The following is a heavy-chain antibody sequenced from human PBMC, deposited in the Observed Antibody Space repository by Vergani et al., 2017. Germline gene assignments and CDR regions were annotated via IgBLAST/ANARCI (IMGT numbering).Heavy chain of an antibody. CDR3: ARDFGYYDSSGYYYALGGMDV. V-gene: IGHV4-59*01. J-gene: IGHJ6*02. Sequence: QVQLQESGPGLVKPSETLSLTCTVSGGSISSYYWSWIRQPPGKGLEWIGYIYYSGSTNDNPSLKSRVTISVDTSKNQFSLKLSSVTAADTAVYYCARDFGYYDSSGYYYALGGMDVWGQGTTVTVSS. CDR2: IYYSGST. D-gene: IGHD3-22*01. CDR1: GGSISSYY.